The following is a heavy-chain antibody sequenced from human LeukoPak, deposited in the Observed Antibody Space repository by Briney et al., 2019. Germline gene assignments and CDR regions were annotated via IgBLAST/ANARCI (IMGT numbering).Heavy chain of an antibody. J-gene: IGHJ5*02. CDR2: INPNSGGT. CDR1: GYTFTGFY. CDR3: ARERLAAAGTNWFDP. D-gene: IGHD6-13*01. V-gene: IGHV1-2*02. Sequence: WASVKVSCKASGYTFTGFYMHWVRQAPGQGLEWMGWINPNSGGTNYAQKFQGRVTMTRDTSISTAYMELSRLRSDDTAVYYCARERLAAAGTNWFDPWGQGTLVTVSS.